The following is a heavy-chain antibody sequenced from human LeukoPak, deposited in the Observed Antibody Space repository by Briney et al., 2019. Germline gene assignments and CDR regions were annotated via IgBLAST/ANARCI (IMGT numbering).Heavy chain of an antibody. CDR3: ARAGTYYYYHMDV. D-gene: IGHD6-19*01. Sequence: GESLKISFKGSGYSFTSYWIGWVRQMPGKGLEWMGIIHPGDSDTRYSPSFQGQVTISADKSISTAYLQWSSLKASDTAIYYCARAGTYYYYHMDVWGKGTTVTVFS. CDR2: IHPGDSDT. V-gene: IGHV5-51*01. J-gene: IGHJ6*03. CDR1: GYSFTSYW.